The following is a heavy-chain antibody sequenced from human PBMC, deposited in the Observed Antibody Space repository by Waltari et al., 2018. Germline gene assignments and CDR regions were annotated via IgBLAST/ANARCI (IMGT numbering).Heavy chain of an antibody. J-gene: IGHJ6*02. Sequence: QAQLHQWGAGLLKPSETLSLTCAVSGGSFSGYFWSWIRQSPGKGLEWIGEINRDGTANYNPSLKGRVGRSVDTIKSQISLSLSAVTAADAAVYYCARVGDYHGSGRFGLDVWGRGTRVTVSS. D-gene: IGHD3-10*01. CDR1: GGSFSGYF. CDR3: ARVGDYHGSGRFGLDV. CDR2: INRDGTA. V-gene: IGHV4-34*01.